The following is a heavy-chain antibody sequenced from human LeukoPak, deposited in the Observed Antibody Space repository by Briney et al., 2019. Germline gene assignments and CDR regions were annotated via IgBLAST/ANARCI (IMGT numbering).Heavy chain of an antibody. Sequence: VGSQTLECEASGLTFSDYYMSWSRHAPGKGLEWVSYITGSTSFTNYADSVKGRFTISRDNAKNSLYLQINSLRAEDTAVYYCARVSGSYVFDYWGQGALVIVSS. CDR1: GLTFSDYY. J-gene: IGHJ4*02. CDR2: ITGSTSFT. CDR3: ARVSGSYVFDY. V-gene: IGHV3-11*05. D-gene: IGHD1-26*01.